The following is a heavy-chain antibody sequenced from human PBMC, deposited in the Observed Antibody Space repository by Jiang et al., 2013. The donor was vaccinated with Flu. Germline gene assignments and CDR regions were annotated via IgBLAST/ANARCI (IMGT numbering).Heavy chain of an antibody. CDR3: AHRLLDYDNIGYPFDY. CDR2: IYWDGDK. V-gene: IGHV2-5*02. Sequence: TLTLTCTFSGFSLSVGGVGVGWIRQPPGKALEWLAVIYWDGDKHYSPSLKSRLTITKDTSKNQVFLSMTNMGPVDTATYYCAHRLLDYDNIGYPFDYWGQGTLVTVSS. D-gene: IGHD3-22*01. J-gene: IGHJ4*02. CDR1: GFSLSVGGVG.